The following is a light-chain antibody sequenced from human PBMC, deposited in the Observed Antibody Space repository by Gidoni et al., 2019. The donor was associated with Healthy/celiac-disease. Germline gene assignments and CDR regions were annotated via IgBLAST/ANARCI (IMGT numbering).Light chain of an antibody. CDR2: QDS. J-gene: IGLJ2*01. V-gene: IGLV3-1*01. CDR3: QAWDSSTAPV. CDR1: KLGDKY. Sequence: SYELTQPPSVSVSPGQTASITCSGDKLGDKYACWYQQKPGQSHVLVIYQDSKRPSGIPERFSGSNSGNTATLTISGTQAMDEADYYCQAWDSSTAPVFGGGTKLTVL.